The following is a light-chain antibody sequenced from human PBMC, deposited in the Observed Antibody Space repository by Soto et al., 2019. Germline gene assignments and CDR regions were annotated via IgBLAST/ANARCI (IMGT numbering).Light chain of an antibody. V-gene: IGKV3-20*01. Sequence: EILLTQSPGTLSLSPGERATLSCRASQSVFGRYPAWYQQRPGQAPRLLIYAASSRATGIPDRFCGSGSGTDFNFTISTLEPEDFAVYYCQQYTSTPLTFGGGTKVDIK. CDR1: QSVFGRY. CDR3: QQYTSTPLT. CDR2: AAS. J-gene: IGKJ4*01.